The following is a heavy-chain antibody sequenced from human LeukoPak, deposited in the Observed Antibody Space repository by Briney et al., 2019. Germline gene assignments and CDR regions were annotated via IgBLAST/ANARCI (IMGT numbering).Heavy chain of an antibody. V-gene: IGHV4-59*01. CDR1: GGSISSYY. Sequence: SETLSLTCTVSGGSISSYYWSWIRQPPGKGLEWIGYIYYSGSTNYNPSLKSRVTISVDTSKNQFSLKLSSVTAADTAVYYCAMGTSYYYYYGIDVWGQGTTVTVSS. CDR2: IYYSGST. CDR3: AMGTSYYYYYGIDV. J-gene: IGHJ6*02. D-gene: IGHD7-27*01.